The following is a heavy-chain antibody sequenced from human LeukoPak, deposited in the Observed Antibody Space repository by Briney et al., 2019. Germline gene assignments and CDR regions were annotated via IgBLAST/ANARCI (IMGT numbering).Heavy chain of an antibody. CDR2: IYYSGST. V-gene: IGHV4-30-4*01. D-gene: IGHD3-22*01. J-gene: IGHJ5*02. Sequence: SQTLSLTCTVSGGSLSSGDYYWSWIRQPPGKGLEWLGYIYYSGSTYYNPSLKSRVTISLDTSKNQFSLKLRSVTPADTAVYYSASYYYDSSGPNWFDPRGQGTLVTVSS. CDR3: ASYYYDSSGPNWFDP. CDR1: GGSLSSGDYY.